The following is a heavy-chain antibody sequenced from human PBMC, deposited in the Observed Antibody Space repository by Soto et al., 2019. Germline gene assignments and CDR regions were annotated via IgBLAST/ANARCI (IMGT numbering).Heavy chain of an antibody. V-gene: IGHV2-70*11. J-gene: IGHJ6*02. D-gene: IGHD6-6*01. CDR3: ARIVLSSDYYGMDV. CDR2: IDWDDDK. CDR1: GFSFTTTGGG. Sequence: SGPTLVNPTPTLTLTCTFSGFSFTTTGGGVSWIRQPPGKALEWLARIDWDDDKYYSTSLKTRLTISKDTSKNQVVLTMTNMDPVDTATYYCARIVLSSDYYGMDVWGQGTTVTVSS.